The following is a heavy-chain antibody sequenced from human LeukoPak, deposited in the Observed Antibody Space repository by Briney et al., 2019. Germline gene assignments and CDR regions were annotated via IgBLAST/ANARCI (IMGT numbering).Heavy chain of an antibody. CDR2: INPNSGGT. CDR1: GYTFTGYY. CDR3: ARDDSSGFLIDY. V-gene: IGHV1-2*02. D-gene: IGHD3-22*01. Sequence: ASVKVSCKASGYTFTGYYMHWVRQAPGQELEWMGWINPNSGGTNYAQKFQGRVTMTRDTSISTAYMELSRLRSDDTAVYYCARDDSSGFLIDYWGQGTLVTVSS. J-gene: IGHJ4*02.